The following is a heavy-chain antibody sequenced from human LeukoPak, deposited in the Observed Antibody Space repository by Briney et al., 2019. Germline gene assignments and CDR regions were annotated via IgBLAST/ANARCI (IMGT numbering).Heavy chain of an antibody. Sequence: GGSLRLSCAASGFTFSSYYWMHWVRQAPGKGLVWVSRIKSDEITTNYADSVKGRFTISRDNSKNTLYLQMNSLRAEDTAVYYCANWGQYCSSTSCLSAFDIWGQGTMVTVSS. J-gene: IGHJ3*02. CDR1: GFTFSSYYW. V-gene: IGHV3-74*01. CDR2: IKSDEITT. D-gene: IGHD2-2*01. CDR3: ANWGQYCSSTSCLSAFDI.